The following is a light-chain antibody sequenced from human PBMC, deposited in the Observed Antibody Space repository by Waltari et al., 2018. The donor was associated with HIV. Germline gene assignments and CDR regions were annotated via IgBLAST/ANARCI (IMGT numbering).Light chain of an antibody. Sequence: KKYAYWYQQKPGQAPVLMIYKDSERPSGIPERFSASSSGTTVTLTISGVQAEDEADYYCQSADSSNTWVFGGGTKLTVL. CDR1: KKY. CDR3: QSADSSNTWV. CDR2: KDS. J-gene: IGLJ3*02. V-gene: IGLV3-25*03.